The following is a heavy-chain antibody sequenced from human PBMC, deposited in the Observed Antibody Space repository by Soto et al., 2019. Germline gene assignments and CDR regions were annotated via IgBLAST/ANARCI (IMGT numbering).Heavy chain of an antibody. CDR1: GGSFSDYY. CDR2: INHSGST. Sequence: PSETLSLTCAVYGGSFSDYYWSWIRQPPGKGLEWIGEINHSGSTNYNPSLKSRVTISVDTSKNQFSLKLSSVTAADTAVYYCARTYSYGYRQFDYWGQGTLVTVSS. D-gene: IGHD5-18*01. V-gene: IGHV4-34*01. J-gene: IGHJ4*02. CDR3: ARTYSYGYRQFDY.